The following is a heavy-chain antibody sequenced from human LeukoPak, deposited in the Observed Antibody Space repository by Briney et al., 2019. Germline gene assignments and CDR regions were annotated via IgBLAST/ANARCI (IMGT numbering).Heavy chain of an antibody. CDR3: AKDLTYSSSSWFDY. D-gene: IGHD6-6*01. V-gene: IGHV3-48*01. CDR1: EFTFSSYS. CDR2: ITNSGNSK. Sequence: GGSLTLSCAASEFTFSSYSMNWVRQAPGKGLEWVSYITNSGNSKSYADSVKGRFTISRDNSKNTLYLQMNGLRAEDTAVYYCAKDLTYSSSSWFDYWGQGTLVTVSS. J-gene: IGHJ4*02.